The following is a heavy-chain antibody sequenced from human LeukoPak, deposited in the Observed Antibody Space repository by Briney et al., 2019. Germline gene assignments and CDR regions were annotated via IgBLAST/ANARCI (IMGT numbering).Heavy chain of an antibody. CDR1: GYSISSGYY. Sequence: ESGPGLVKLSETLSLTCAVSGYSISSGYYWGWIGQPLGKGLEWIGSIYHSGRTYYNPSLKSRVTISVDTTKNQFSLKLSSVTAADTAVYYCATIQPIDYWGQGTLVTVSS. J-gene: IGHJ4*02. CDR2: IYHSGRT. CDR3: ATIQPIDY. V-gene: IGHV4-38-2*01. D-gene: IGHD5-18*01.